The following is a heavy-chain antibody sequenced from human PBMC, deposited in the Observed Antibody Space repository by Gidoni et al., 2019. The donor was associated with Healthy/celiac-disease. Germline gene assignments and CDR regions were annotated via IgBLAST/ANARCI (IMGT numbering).Heavy chain of an antibody. D-gene: IGHD6-19*01. CDR2: FDPEDGET. V-gene: IGHV1-24*01. CDR3: ATARNSGSGPGYNWFDP. CDR1: GYTLTDLS. Sequence: QVQLVQSGAEVTKPGASVKVYCKVSGYTLTDLSMHWVRQAPGKGLEWMGGFDPEDGETIYAQKFQGRVTMTEDTSTDTAYMELSSLRSEDTAVYYCATARNSGSGPGYNWFDPWGQGTLVTVSS. J-gene: IGHJ5*02.